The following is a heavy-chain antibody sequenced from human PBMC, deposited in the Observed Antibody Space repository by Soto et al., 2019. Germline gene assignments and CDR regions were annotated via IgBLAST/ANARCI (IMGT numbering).Heavy chain of an antibody. CDR2: IIPIFGTA. V-gene: IGHV1-69*13. CDR3: ARSEMATTRDAYYYYGMDV. D-gene: IGHD5-12*01. Sequence: SVKVSCKASGGTFSSYAISWVRQAPGQGLEWMGGIIPIFGTANYAQKFQGRVTITADESTSTAYMELSSLRSEDTAVYYCARSEMATTRDAYYYYGMDVWGQGTTVTVSS. CDR1: GGTFSSYA. J-gene: IGHJ6*02.